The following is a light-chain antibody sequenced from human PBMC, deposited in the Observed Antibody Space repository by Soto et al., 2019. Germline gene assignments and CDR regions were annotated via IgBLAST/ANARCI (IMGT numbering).Light chain of an antibody. CDR2: DVS. J-gene: IGLJ2*01. CDR1: SSDVGGYNY. V-gene: IGLV2-14*01. Sequence: QSALTQPASVSGSPGQSITISCTGTSSDVGGYNYVSWYQQHPGKAPKLMIYDVSNRPSGVSNRFSGSKSGNTVSLTISGLQAEDEADYYCSSYTSSSTNVVFGGGTKLTVL. CDR3: SSYTSSSTNVV.